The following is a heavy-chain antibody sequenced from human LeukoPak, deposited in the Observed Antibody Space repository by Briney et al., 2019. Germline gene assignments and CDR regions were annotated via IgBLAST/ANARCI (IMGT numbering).Heavy chain of an antibody. CDR2: INHSGST. CDR1: GGSFSGYY. V-gene: IGHV4-34*01. CDR3: ARELYYYDSSGYSYYYGMDV. J-gene: IGHJ6*02. Sequence: SETLSPTCAVYGGSFSGYYWSWIRQPPGKGLEWIGEINHSGSTNYNPSLKSRVTISVDTSKNQFSLKLSSVTAADTAVYYCARELYYYDSSGYSYYYGMDVWGQGTTVTVSS. D-gene: IGHD3-22*01.